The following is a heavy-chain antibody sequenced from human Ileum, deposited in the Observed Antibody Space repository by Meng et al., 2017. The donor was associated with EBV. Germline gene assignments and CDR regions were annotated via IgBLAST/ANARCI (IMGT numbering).Heavy chain of an antibody. CDR2: VYWDDDK. V-gene: IGHV2-5*02. D-gene: IGHD3/OR15-3a*01. J-gene: IGHJ4*02. Sequence: HITLKESGPTLVKPTQTLTLTFIFSGFSLNTSGVGVGWIRQPPGKALEWLALVYWDDDKRYSPSLERRLTITKDTSKNQVVLTMTNMDPLDTATYYCAHEEDWRIDYWGQGTLVTVSS. CDR1: GFSLNTSGVG. CDR3: AHEEDWRIDY.